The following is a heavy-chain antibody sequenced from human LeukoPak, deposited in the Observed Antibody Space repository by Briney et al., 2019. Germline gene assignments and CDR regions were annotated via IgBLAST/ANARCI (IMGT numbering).Heavy chain of an antibody. CDR2: IYYSGST. CDR3: ARRRHLGGYFDY. V-gene: IGHV4-30-4*08. CDR1: GGSISSGDYY. D-gene: IGHD2-15*01. J-gene: IGHJ4*02. Sequence: SETLSLTCTVSGGSISSGDYYWSWIRQPPGKGLEWIGYIYYSGSTYYNPSLKSRVTISVDTSKNQFSLRLSSVTAADTAVYYCARRRHLGGYFDYWGQGTLVTVSS.